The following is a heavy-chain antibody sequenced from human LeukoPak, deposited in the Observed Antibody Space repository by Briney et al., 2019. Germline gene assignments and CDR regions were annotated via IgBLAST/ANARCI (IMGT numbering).Heavy chain of an antibody. J-gene: IGHJ4*02. CDR2: IIPIFGTA. Sequence: ASVRVSCKASGGTFSSYAISWVRQAPGQGLEWMGGIIPIFGTANYAQKFQGRVTITADESTRTAYMELSSLRSEDTAVYYCARAGTADVDTAMVYFEYWGQGTLVTVSS. CDR1: GGTFSSYA. CDR3: ARAGTADVDTAMVYFEY. V-gene: IGHV1-69*13. D-gene: IGHD5-18*01.